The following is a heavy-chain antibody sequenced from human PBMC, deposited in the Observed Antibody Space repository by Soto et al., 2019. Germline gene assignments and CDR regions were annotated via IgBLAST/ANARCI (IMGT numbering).Heavy chain of an antibody. Sequence: SETLSLTCAVYGGSFSGYYWRWIRQPPGKGLEWIGEINHSGSTNYNPSLKSRVTISVDTSKNQFSLKLSSVTAADTAVYYCARRFWSGYYRYNWFDPWGQGTLVTVSS. CDR1: GGSFSGYY. CDR2: INHSGST. CDR3: ARRFWSGYYRYNWFDP. V-gene: IGHV4-34*01. D-gene: IGHD3-3*01. J-gene: IGHJ5*02.